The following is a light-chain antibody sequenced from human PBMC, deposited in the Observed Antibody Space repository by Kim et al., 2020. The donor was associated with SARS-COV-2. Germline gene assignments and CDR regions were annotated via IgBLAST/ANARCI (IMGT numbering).Light chain of an antibody. CDR2: ETS. Sequence: SASVGDRVTITCRASQCISRWLAWYQQKPGKAPKLLIYETSSLQSGVPSRFSGSGFGTEFTLTISSLQPDDFATYFCQHYNSYPYTFGQGTKLEI. CDR3: QHYNSYPYT. V-gene: IGKV1-5*03. CDR1: QCISRW. J-gene: IGKJ2*01.